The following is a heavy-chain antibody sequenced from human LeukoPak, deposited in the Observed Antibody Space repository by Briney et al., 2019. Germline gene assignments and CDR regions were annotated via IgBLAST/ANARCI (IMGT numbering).Heavy chain of an antibody. J-gene: IGHJ4*02. Sequence: GGSLRLSCAVSGFTFSSHTMNWVRQAPGKGLEWVSAIGGSGGRTDYADAVKGRFTISRDNSRNTLYLQMTSLRAEDTAVYYCVRDTDVSAYNDYWGQGTLVTVSS. D-gene: IGHD5-24*01. CDR1: GFTFSSHT. V-gene: IGHV3-23*01. CDR2: IGGSGGRT. CDR3: VRDTDVSAYNDY.